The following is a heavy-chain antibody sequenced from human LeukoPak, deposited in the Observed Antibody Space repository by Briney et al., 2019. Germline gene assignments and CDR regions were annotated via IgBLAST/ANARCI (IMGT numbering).Heavy chain of an antibody. CDR1: GFTFSDYY. CDR3: ARDPGGDLDLDY. Sequence: GGSLRLSCAASGFTFSDYYMSWIRQAPGKGLEWVSYISSSSSYTNYADSVKGRFTISRDNAKNSLYLQMNSLRAEDTAGYYWARDPGGDLDLDYWGQETLVTVSS. CDR2: ISSSSSYT. D-gene: IGHD2-21*02. J-gene: IGHJ4*02. V-gene: IGHV3-11*06.